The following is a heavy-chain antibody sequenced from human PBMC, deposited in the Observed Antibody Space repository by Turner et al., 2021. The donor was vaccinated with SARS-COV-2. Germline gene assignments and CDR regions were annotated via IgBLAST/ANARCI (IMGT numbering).Heavy chain of an antibody. J-gene: IGHJ6*02. D-gene: IGHD6-19*01. V-gene: IGHV4-34*01. CDR2: VDHSGIT. CDR3: ARAVAVASYYSYGLDF. Sequence: QVQLQQWGAGLLTPSETLSLPCGLYDRSLIGHFWTWIRQPPGKGLEWIGEVDHSGITIYNPSLETRVTLSVYTSKNQFSLRLSSVTAADTAVYFCARAVAVASYYSYGLDFWGQGTPVTVSS. CDR1: DRSLIGHF.